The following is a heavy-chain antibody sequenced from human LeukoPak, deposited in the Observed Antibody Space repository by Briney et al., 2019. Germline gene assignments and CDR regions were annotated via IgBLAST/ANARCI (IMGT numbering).Heavy chain of an antibody. J-gene: IGHJ5*02. CDR2: IYYSGST. CDR1: GDSMSSYY. V-gene: IGHV4-59*01. CDR3: ARDRGITGNLGWFDP. D-gene: IGHD1-20*01. Sequence: SETLSLTCTASGDSMSSYYWGWIRQPPGKGLEWIGDIYYSGSTNYNPSLKSRVIILADTSKNQFSLRLSSVTAADTAVYYCARDRGITGNLGWFDPWGQGTLVTVSS.